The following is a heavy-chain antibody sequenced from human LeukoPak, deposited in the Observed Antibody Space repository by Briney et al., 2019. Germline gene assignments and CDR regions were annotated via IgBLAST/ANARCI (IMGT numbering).Heavy chain of an antibody. CDR1: GGSISSYY. Sequence: SSETLSLTCTVSGGSISSYYWSWIRQPPGKGLEWVGYIYYSGSTNYNPSLKSRVTISVDTSKNQFSLKLSSVTAADTAVYYCARIPSRRIWGYYFDYWAREPWSPSPQ. D-gene: IGHD3-16*01. J-gene: IGHJ4*02. V-gene: IGHV4-59*01. CDR3: ARIPSRRIWGYYFDY. CDR2: IYYSGST.